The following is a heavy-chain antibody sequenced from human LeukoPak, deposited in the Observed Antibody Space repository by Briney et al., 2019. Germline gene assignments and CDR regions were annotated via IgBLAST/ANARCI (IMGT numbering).Heavy chain of an antibody. Sequence: SETLSLTCTVSGGSISSYYWSWIRQPPGKGLGWIGYIYYSGSTNYNPSLKSRVTISVDTSKNQFSLKLSSVTAADTAVYYCARGINDYGENFDYWGQGTLVTVSS. CDR2: IYYSGST. CDR1: GGSISSYY. J-gene: IGHJ4*02. V-gene: IGHV4-59*01. CDR3: ARGINDYGENFDY. D-gene: IGHD4-17*01.